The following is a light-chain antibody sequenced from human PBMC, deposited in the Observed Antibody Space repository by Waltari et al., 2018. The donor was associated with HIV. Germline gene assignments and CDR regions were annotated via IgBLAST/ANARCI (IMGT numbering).Light chain of an antibody. Sequence: DIVMTQSPVSLPVTPGEPASISCRSSQSLLHSDGNNPLDWYVRKTGQSPQLLIYLGSNRASGVPDRFSGSGSDTDFTLKISRVEAEDVGVYYCMQALQTPYNFGQGTKLQIK. CDR2: LGS. CDR3: MQALQTPYN. V-gene: IGKV2-28*01. J-gene: IGKJ2*01. CDR1: QSLLHSDGNNP.